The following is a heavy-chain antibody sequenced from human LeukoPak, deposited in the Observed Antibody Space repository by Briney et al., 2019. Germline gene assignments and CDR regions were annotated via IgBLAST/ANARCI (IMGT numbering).Heavy chain of an antibody. J-gene: IGHJ4*02. CDR2: IYSAGDT. V-gene: IGHV3-66*01. Sequence: GGSLRLSCAASGFIVSSNYMTWVRQAPGKGLEWVSLIYSAGDTFYTDSVKGRFNISRDNSKNTLYLQMNSLRAEDTAVYYCAREITDYGGTFDYWGQGTLVTVSS. CDR3: AREITDYGGTFDY. D-gene: IGHD4-17*01. CDR1: GFIVSSNY.